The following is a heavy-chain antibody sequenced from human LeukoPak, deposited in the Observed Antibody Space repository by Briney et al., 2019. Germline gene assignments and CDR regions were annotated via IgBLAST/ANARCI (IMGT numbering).Heavy chain of an antibody. J-gene: IGHJ6*02. CDR2: IYHSGST. CDR3: ARAGMLYTDYYYGMDV. CDR1: GGSISSGGYS. D-gene: IGHD2-8*01. V-gene: IGHV4-30-2*01. Sequence: SETLSLTCAVSGGSISSGGYSWGWIRQPPGKGLEWIGYIYHSGSTYYNPPLKSRVTISVDRSKNQFSLKLSSVTAADTAVYYCARAGMLYTDYYYGMDVWGQGTTVTVSS.